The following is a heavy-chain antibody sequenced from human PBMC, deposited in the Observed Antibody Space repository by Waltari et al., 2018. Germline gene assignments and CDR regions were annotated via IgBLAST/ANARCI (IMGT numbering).Heavy chain of an antibody. D-gene: IGHD2-2*01. Sequence: QVQLQESGQGLVKPSGTLSLTCAVSGASVSGNYWWSWVRQSQEKGLEWIGQVHHSGQTHYNPSIQSLVTISVDSPKNQFSLTLKSVTAADTAVYYCAGDRAIGLFFDYWGRGTLVTVSS. V-gene: IGHV4-4*02. CDR1: GASVSGNYW. CDR3: AGDRAIGLFFDY. CDR2: VHHSGQT. J-gene: IGHJ4*02.